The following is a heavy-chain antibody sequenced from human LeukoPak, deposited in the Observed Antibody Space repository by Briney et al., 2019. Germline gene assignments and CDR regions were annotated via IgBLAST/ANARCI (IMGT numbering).Heavy chain of an antibody. CDR3: ATGTTVTTAFDY. J-gene: IGHJ4*02. CDR1: GFTVSSNY. V-gene: IGHV3-66*01. CDR2: IYSAGDT. D-gene: IGHD4-17*01. Sequence: GGSLRLSCVASGFTVSSNYMTWVRQAPGKGLEWVSVIYSAGDTYYADSVRGRFTISRDNSKNTLYLQMNSPRVDDTAVYYCATGTTVTTAFDYWGQGTLVTVSS.